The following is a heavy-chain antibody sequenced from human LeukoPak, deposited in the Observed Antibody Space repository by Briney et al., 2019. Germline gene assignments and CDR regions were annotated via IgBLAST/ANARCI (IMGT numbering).Heavy chain of an antibody. D-gene: IGHD5-18*01. CDR1: GFTFSNAW. Sequence: AGGSLRLSCAASGFTFSNAWMSWVRQAPGKGLEWVAVISYDGSNKYYADSVKGRFTISRDNSKNTVSLQMNSLRAEDTAVYYCAKGEAGYSYGPFDYWGQGTLVTVSS. CDR2: ISYDGSNK. CDR3: AKGEAGYSYGPFDY. V-gene: IGHV3-30*18. J-gene: IGHJ4*02.